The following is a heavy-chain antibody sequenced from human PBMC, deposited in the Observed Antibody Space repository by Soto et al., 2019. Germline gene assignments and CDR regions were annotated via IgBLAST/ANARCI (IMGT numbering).Heavy chain of an antibody. Sequence: QVRLVQSAAEVKKPGASVKVSCKASGYTFIRYGITWVRQAPGQGLEWMGWISAYNDYTNYAQKLQGRVTMTTDTSTSTVYMELRSLRSDDTAVYYCARGGYYDKVWGKMNYYGLDVRGQGTTVIVSS. J-gene: IGHJ6*02. CDR3: ARGGYYDKVWGKMNYYGLDV. CDR1: GYTFIRYG. D-gene: IGHD3-16*01. V-gene: IGHV1-18*01. CDR2: ISAYNDYT.